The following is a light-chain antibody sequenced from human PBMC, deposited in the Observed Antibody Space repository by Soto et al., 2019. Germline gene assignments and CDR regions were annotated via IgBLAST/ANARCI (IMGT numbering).Light chain of an antibody. CDR3: QQYGSSPLT. CDR2: GAS. V-gene: IGKV3-20*01. Sequence: ENVLMQSPGTLSLSPGERATLSCRASQSVSNSYLAWYQQKPGQGPRLLIYGASYRATGIPDRFSGSGSATDFSLNISRLEPEDSAVYYCQQYGSSPLTFGGGTKVEIK. CDR1: QSVSNSY. J-gene: IGKJ4*01.